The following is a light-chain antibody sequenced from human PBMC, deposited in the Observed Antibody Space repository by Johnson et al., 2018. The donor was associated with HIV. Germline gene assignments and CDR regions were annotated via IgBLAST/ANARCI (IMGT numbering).Light chain of an antibody. CDR3: AAWDDSLNAFYV. J-gene: IGLJ1*01. V-gene: IGLV1-51*02. Sequence: QSVLTQPPSVSAAPGQKVTISCSGSSSNIGNNYVSWYQQLPGTAPKLLIYENNKRPSGIPDRFSGSKSGTSASLAISGLQAEDAADYYCAAWDDSLNAFYVFGTGIKVTVL. CDR2: ENN. CDR1: SSNIGNNY.